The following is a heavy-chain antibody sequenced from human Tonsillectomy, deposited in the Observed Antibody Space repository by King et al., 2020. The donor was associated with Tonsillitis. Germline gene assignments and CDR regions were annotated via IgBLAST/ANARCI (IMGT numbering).Heavy chain of an antibody. CDR3: TTNPRTWWLNY. CDR2: IKTKSDGGTT. CDR1: GFIFSYAW. V-gene: IGHV3-15*01. J-gene: IGHJ4*02. D-gene: IGHD2-8*02. Sequence: VQLVESGGGLVKPGGSLRLSCAASGFIFSYAWMGWVRQAPGKGLEWVGHIKTKSDGGTTDYAAPVKGRFTISRDDSKNTLYLQMNSLKTEDTAVYYCTTNPRTWWLNYWGQGTRVTVSS.